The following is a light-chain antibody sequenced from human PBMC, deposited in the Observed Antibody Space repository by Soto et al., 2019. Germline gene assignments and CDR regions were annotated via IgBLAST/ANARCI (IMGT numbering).Light chain of an antibody. CDR3: QQYNSYPRT. V-gene: IGKV3-20*01. J-gene: IGKJ1*01. CDR2: DAS. Sequence: IVFTHSPGTLSLSPGERATLSCRASQSVSSSYLAWYQQKPGQALRLLIYDASNRATGTPARFSGSGSGTEFTLTISSLQPDDFATYYCQQYNSYPRTFGQGTKVDIK. CDR1: QSVSSSY.